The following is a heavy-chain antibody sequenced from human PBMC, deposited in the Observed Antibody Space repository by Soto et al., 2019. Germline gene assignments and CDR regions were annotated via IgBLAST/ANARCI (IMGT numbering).Heavy chain of an antibody. J-gene: IGHJ4*02. CDR1: GGTFSSYA. CDR2: INPIFGTP. Sequence: GASVKVSCKASGGTFSSYAISWVRQAPGQGLEWMGGINPIFGTPHYAQKYQGRVTITADTFTSTAYMELTRLTSDDTAVYFCAREGRHFDYWGQGTLVTVSS. V-gene: IGHV1-69*06. CDR3: AREGRHFDY.